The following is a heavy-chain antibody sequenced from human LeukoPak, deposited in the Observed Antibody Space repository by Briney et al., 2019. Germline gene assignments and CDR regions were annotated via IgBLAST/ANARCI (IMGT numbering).Heavy chain of an antibody. D-gene: IGHD5-18*01. J-gene: IGHJ4*02. CDR2: IYTSGST. CDR3: AREGQGYSYGNFDY. V-gene: IGHV4-61*02. Sequence: PSETLSLTCTVSSGSISSGSYYWSWIRQPAGKGLEWIGRIYTSGSTNYNPSLKSRVTISVGTSKNQFSLKLSSVTAADAAVYYCAREGQGYSYGNFDYWGQGTLVTVSS. CDR1: SGSISSGSYY.